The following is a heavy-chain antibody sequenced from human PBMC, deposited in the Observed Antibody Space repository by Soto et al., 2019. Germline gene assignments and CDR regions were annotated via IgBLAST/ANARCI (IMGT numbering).Heavy chain of an antibody. J-gene: IGHJ4*02. Sequence: EVQLVESGGGLIQPGGSLRLSCAASGFAVSSKYMTWVRQAPGKGLEWVSVIYGGGTTYYADSVKGRFTISRDTSKNTLYRQRNSLRAEDTAVYDCVQTTGWPGVDFWGEGTLVTVSS. D-gene: IGHD6-19*01. CDR1: GFAVSSKY. CDR3: VQTTGWPGVDF. CDR2: IYGGGTT. V-gene: IGHV3-53*01.